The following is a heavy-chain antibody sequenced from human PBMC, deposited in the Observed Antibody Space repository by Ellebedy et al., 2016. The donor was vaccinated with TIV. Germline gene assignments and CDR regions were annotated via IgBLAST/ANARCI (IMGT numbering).Heavy chain of an antibody. V-gene: IGHV3-11*01. D-gene: IGHD5-12*01. CDR2: ISSSGSTI. CDR3: ARNGYDEYDHAMDV. CDR1: GFTFSDYY. Sequence: GESLKISCAASGFTFSDYYMSWIRQAPGKGLEWVSYISSSGSTIYYADSVKGRFTISKDTSKNQVVLIMTNMDPVDTATYYCARNGYDEYDHAMDVWGQGTTVTVSS. J-gene: IGHJ6*02.